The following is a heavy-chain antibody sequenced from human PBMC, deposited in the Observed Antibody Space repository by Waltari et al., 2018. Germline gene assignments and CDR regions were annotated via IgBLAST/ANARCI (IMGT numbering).Heavy chain of an antibody. Sequence: VQLVQSETEVKKPGASVMVSCKTSGYTFKSYAFSWVRQAPGQGLEWMGWVSGDNGDTCYAQNIQDRLTMTTETSTTTTYMELRNLRSDDTAIYYCARVSTNNGPGDLDYWGQGTLVTVSA. V-gene: IGHV1-18*01. CDR1: GYTFKSYA. CDR3: ARVSTNNGPGDLDY. CDR2: VSGDNGDT. D-gene: IGHD2-8*01. J-gene: IGHJ4*02.